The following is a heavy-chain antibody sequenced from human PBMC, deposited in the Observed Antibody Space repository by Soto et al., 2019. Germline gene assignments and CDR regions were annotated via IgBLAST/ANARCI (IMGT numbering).Heavy chain of an antibody. CDR3: ARGAVDTAMVIIRANFDY. CDR2: INHSGST. CDR1: GGSFSGYY. Sequence: QVQLQQWGAGLLKPSETLSLTCAVYGGSFSGYYWSWIRHPPGKGLEWIGEINHSGSTNYNPSLKSRVTISVDTSKNQFSLKLSSVTAADTAVYYCARGAVDTAMVIIRANFDYWGQGTLVTVSS. D-gene: IGHD5-18*01. V-gene: IGHV4-34*01. J-gene: IGHJ4*02.